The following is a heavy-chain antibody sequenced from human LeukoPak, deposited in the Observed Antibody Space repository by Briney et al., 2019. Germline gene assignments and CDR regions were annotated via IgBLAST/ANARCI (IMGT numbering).Heavy chain of an antibody. CDR1: GDSINNHF. Sequence: SETLSLTCIVSGDSINNHFWSWIRQPPGKGLEWIGYIYYTGSTTYNPSLKNRVTISIATSKTQFSLSLTSVTAADTAVYYCARDGSRGHDFWGQGTLVTVSS. V-gene: IGHV4-59*11. CDR3: ARDGSRGHDF. J-gene: IGHJ4*02. CDR2: IYYTGST. D-gene: IGHD3-16*01.